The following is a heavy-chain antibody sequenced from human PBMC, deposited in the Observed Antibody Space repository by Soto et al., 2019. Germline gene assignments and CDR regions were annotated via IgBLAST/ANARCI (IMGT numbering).Heavy chain of an antibody. V-gene: IGHV3-23*01. CDR2: ISGSGGST. J-gene: IGHJ6*02. CDR3: AKDHVGHDYVWGSYRYPTTDYYYYGMDV. Sequence: PGGSLRLSCAASGFTFSSYAMSWVRQAPGKGLEWVSAISGSGGSTYYADSVKGRFTISRDNSKNTLYLQMNSLRAEDTAVYYCAKDHVGHDYVWGSYRYPTTDYYYYGMDVWGQGTTVTVSS. D-gene: IGHD3-16*02. CDR1: GFTFSSYA.